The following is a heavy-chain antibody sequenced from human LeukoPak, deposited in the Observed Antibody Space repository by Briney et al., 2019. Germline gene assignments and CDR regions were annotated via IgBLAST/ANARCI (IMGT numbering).Heavy chain of an antibody. J-gene: IGHJ4*02. CDR3: ASDKELGYCRSTSCSHGGYFHY. V-gene: IGHV4-59*01. Sequence: SETLSLTCTVSGGSISSYYWSWIRQPPGKGLEWIGYFYYSGSTNYNPSLKSRVTISLHTSKNQFSLNLSSVTAADPAVYYCASDKELGYCRSTSCSHGGYFHYWGQGTLVRVS. CDR2: FYYSGST. CDR1: GGSISSYY. D-gene: IGHD2-2*01.